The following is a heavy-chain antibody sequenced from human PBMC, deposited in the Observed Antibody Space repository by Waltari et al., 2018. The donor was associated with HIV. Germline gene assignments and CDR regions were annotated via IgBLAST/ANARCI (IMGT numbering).Heavy chain of an antibody. D-gene: IGHD1-20*01. CDR2: FYYSGST. CDR3: ARERGGKYNYYYYGMDV. J-gene: IGHJ6*02. CDR1: GGSVTSGSYY. Sequence: QVQLQESGPGLVTPSETLSLTCSVSGGSVTSGSYYWSWIRQPPGKGLEWIGYFYYSGSTNYNPSLKRRVTISLDTSKNNFSLRLSSVTAADTAVYYCARERGGKYNYYYYGMDVWGQGTTVTVSS. V-gene: IGHV4-61*03.